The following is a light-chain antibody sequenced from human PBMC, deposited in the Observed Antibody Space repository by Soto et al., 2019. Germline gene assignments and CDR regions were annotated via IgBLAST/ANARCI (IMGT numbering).Light chain of an antibody. J-gene: IGKJ1*01. CDR2: DAS. V-gene: IGKV3-11*01. Sequence: EIVLTQSPATLSSSPGERATLSCRASQSISSSLAWYQQKPGQAPRLLIYDASSRATGFPARFSCSGSGTDFTLTIGRLEPEDFAVYYCQQRSEWPRTFGQGTKVEIK. CDR1: QSISSS. CDR3: QQRSEWPRT.